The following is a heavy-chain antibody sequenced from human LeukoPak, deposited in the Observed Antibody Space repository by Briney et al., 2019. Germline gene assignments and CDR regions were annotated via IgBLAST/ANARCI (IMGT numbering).Heavy chain of an antibody. D-gene: IGHD2-15*01. CDR1: GGTFSSYA. CDR3: AGLGYCSGGSCYTNDY. Sequence: ASVKVSCKASGGTFSSYAISWVRQAPGQGLEWMGRINPNSGGTSYAQKFQGRVTMTRDTSISTAYMELSRLRSDDTAVYYCAGLGYCSGGSCYTNDYWGQGTLVTVSS. CDR2: INPNSGGT. V-gene: IGHV1-2*06. J-gene: IGHJ4*02.